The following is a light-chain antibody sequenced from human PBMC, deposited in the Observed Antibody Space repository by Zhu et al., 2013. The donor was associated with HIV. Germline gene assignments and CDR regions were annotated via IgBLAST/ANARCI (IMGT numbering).Light chain of an antibody. CDR2: GAS. CDR3: HQRNYWLT. J-gene: IGKJ4*01. V-gene: IGKV3D-20*02. Sequence: EIVLTQSPGTLSLSPGERATLSCRASQSVNSNYLAWYQQKPGQAPRLLIYGASTRATGIPARFSGSGSGTDFTLSISSLQPEDFAVYYCHQRNYWLTFGGGTKVET. CDR1: QSVNSNY.